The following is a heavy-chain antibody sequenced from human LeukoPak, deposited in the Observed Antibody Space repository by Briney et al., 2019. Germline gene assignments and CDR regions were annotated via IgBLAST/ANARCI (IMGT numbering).Heavy chain of an antibody. CDR1: GFTFSSYG. D-gene: IGHD3-22*01. J-gene: IGHJ4*02. V-gene: IGHV3-30*18. CDR3: AKGYYDSSGYGYFDY. CDR2: ISYDGSNK. Sequence: SGGSLRLSCAASGFTFSSYGMHWVRQAPGKGLEWVAVISYDGSNKYYADSVKGRFTISRDNSKNTLYLQMNSLRAGDTAVYYCAKGYYDSSGYGYFDYWGQGTLVTVSS.